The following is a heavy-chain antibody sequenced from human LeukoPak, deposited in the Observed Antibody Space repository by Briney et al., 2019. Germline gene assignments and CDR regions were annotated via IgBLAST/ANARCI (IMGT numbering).Heavy chain of an antibody. CDR3: ARGNPRGYCSSTSCRYFDY. CDR1: GGSFSGYY. Sequence: PSETLSLTCAVYGGSFSGYYWSWIRQPPGKGLEWIGEINHSGSTNYNPSLKSRVTISVDTSKNQFSLKLSSVTAADTAVYYCARGNPRGYCSSTSCRYFDYWGQGTLVTVPS. CDR2: INHSGST. J-gene: IGHJ4*02. V-gene: IGHV4-34*01. D-gene: IGHD2-2*01.